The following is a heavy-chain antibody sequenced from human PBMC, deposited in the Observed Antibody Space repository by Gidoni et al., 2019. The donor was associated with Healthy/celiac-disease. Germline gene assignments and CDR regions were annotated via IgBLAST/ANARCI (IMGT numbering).Heavy chain of an antibody. CDR3: ARYYYDSSGYLVDY. Sequence: QVQLQQWGAGLLKPSETLSLTCAVYGGSFSGYYWSWIRQPPGKGLEWIGEINHSGSTNYNPSLKCRVTISVDTSKNQFSLKLSSVTAADTAVYYCARYYYDSSGYLVDYWGQGTLVTVSS. CDR2: INHSGST. CDR1: GGSFSGYY. J-gene: IGHJ4*02. V-gene: IGHV4-34*01. D-gene: IGHD3-22*01.